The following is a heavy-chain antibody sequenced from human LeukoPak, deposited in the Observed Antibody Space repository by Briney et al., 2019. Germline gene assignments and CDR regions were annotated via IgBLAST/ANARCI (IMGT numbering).Heavy chain of an antibody. CDR2: ISSDGSNE. V-gene: IGHV3-30-3*01. CDR3: ARGLGFLEWLSLEY. Sequence: GRSLRLSCAGSGFTFSSYAMHWVRQAPGKGLEWVAVISSDGSNEYYADSVKGRFTISRDSSKNTLFLHMNSLRVEDSAVYYCARGLGFLEWLSLEYWGQGALVTVSS. D-gene: IGHD3-3*01. J-gene: IGHJ4*02. CDR1: GFTFSSYA.